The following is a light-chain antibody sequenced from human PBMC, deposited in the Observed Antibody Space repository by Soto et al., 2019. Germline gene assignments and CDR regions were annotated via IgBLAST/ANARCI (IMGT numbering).Light chain of an antibody. Sequence: QSVLTQPASVSGSPGQSITISCSGTSSDVGDYNYVSWYQQHPGTAPKLMIYDVSHRSSGVSSRFSGSKSGNTASLTISVLQDEDEADYYCASYTDSTIVVFGGGTKLTVL. J-gene: IGLJ2*01. CDR3: ASYTDSTIVV. CDR1: SSDVGDYNY. CDR2: DVS. V-gene: IGLV2-14*01.